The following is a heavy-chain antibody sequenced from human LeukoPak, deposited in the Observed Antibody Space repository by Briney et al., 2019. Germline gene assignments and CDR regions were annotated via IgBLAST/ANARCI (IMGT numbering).Heavy chain of an antibody. V-gene: IGHV4-39*07. CDR3: ARMGAIAGASANPDY. J-gene: IGHJ4*02. D-gene: IGHD4/OR15-4a*01. Sequence: SETLSLTCTVSGGSISSCGYYWGWIRQPPGKGLEWIGSIYYSGSTYYNPSLKSRVTISVDTSKNQFSLKLSSVTAADTAVYYCARMGAIAGASANPDYWGQGTLVTVSS. CDR2: IYYSGST. CDR1: GGSISSCGYY.